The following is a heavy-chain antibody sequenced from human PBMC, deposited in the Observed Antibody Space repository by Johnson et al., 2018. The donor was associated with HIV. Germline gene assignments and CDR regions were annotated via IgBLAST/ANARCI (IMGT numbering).Heavy chain of an antibody. V-gene: IGHV3-20*04. D-gene: IGHD5-18*01. J-gene: IGHJ3*02. Sequence: VQVVESGGGLVQPGGSLRLSCAASGFAFGSYWMHWVRQAPGKGLQWVSGINWNGGSTGYADSVKGRFTISRDNTKNSLYMQMNSLRAEDTAMYYCARGMWIPEIDAIDIWGQGTMVTVSS. CDR1: GFAFGSYW. CDR2: INWNGGST. CDR3: ARGMWIPEIDAIDI.